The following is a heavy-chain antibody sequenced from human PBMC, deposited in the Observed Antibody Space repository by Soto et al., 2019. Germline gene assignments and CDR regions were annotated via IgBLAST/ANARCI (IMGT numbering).Heavy chain of an antibody. CDR1: GFTFSSYG. D-gene: IGHD3-3*01. CDR2: IWYDGSNK. J-gene: IGHJ4*02. V-gene: IGHV3-33*01. Sequence: QVQLVESGGGVVQPGRSLRLSCAASGFTFSSYGMHWVRQAPGKGLEWVAVIWYDGSNKYYADSVKGRFTISRDNSKNPMYLQMNRLRAEDTPVYYCARGPFSFWSGYYFYYWGQGTLVTVSS. CDR3: ARGPFSFWSGYYFYY.